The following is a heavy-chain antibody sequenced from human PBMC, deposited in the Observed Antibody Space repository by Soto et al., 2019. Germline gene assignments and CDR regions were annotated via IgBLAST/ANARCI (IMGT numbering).Heavy chain of an antibody. CDR2: ISYDGSNK. CDR1: GFTFSSYA. D-gene: IGHD3-3*01. V-gene: IGHV3-30-3*01. Sequence: QVQLVESGGGVVQPGRSLRLSCAASGFTFSSYAMHWVRQAPGKGLEWVAVISYDGSNKYYADSVKGRFTISRDNSKNTLYLQMNSMRAEDTDVYYCARDKALGAFDIWGQGTMVTVSS. CDR3: ARDKALGAFDI. J-gene: IGHJ3*02.